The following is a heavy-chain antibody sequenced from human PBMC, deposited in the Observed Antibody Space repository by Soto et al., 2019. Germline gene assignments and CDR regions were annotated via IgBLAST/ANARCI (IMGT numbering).Heavy chain of an antibody. CDR2: ISGSGANT. CDR1: GFTFSIYA. V-gene: IGHV3-23*01. CDR3: AKAIRVTVDY. Sequence: GGSLRLSCATSGFTFSIYAMSWVRQAPGKGLEWVSGISGSGANTYYADSVKGRSTIYRDNSLNTLYLQMNSLRAGDTAVYYCAKAIRVTVDYWGQGTLVTVSS. D-gene: IGHD4-4*01. J-gene: IGHJ4*02.